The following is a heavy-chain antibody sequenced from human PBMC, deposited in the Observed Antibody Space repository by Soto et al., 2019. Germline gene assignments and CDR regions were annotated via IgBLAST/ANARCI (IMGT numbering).Heavy chain of an antibody. CDR3: ARDSYIYYYYYGMDD. D-gene: IGHD1-20*01. CDR1: GYTFTSYG. V-gene: IGHV1-18*01. Sequence: RASVKVSCKASGYTFTSYGISWVRQAPGQGLEWMGWISAYNGNTNYAQKLQGRVTMTTDTSTSTAYMELRSLRSDDTAAYYCARDSYIYYYYYGMDDWAKETAVTVS. CDR2: ISAYNGNT. J-gene: IGHJ6*04.